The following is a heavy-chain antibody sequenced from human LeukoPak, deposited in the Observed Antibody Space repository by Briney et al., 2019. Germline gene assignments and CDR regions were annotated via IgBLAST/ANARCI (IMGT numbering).Heavy chain of an antibody. D-gene: IGHD2-2*01. V-gene: IGHV3-23*01. J-gene: IGHJ4*02. CDR2: ISGSGDST. CDR1: AFTFSSYA. Sequence: GGSLRLSCAASAFTFSSYAMSWVRQAPGKGLEWLSAISGSGDSTYYADSVKGRFTISRDSSKNTLSLQMNSLRAEDTAVYYCAKIPKGGYFDYWGQGTLVTVSS. CDR3: AKIPKGGYFDY.